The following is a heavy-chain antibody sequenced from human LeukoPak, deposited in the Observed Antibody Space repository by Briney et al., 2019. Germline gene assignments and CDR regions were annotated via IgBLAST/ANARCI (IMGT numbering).Heavy chain of an antibody. Sequence: GGSLRLSCAAPGFTLSSYWMHWVRQAPGKGRVWVSRVKPDGSSTSYADSVEGRFTISRDNAKNTLFLQMNSLRAEDTAVYSCARGSLAAARNFDYWGPGPLVTVSS. CDR2: VKPDGSST. J-gene: IGHJ4*02. D-gene: IGHD6-13*01. CDR3: ARGSLAAARNFDY. V-gene: IGHV3-74*01. CDR1: GFTLSSYW.